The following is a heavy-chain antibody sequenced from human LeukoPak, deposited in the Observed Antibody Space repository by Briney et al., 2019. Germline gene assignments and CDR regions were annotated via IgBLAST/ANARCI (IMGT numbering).Heavy chain of an antibody. D-gene: IGHD1-7*01. V-gene: IGHV3-23*01. CDR3: AKGPYATGTGRVDY. CDR1: GFTFSSYA. Sequence: PGGSLRLSCAASGFTFSSYAMSWVRQAPGKGLEWVSAISGSGGSTYYADSVKGRFTISRDNSKNTLYLQMNSLRAEDTAVYYCAKGPYATGTGRVDYWGQGTLVTVSS. CDR2: ISGSGGST. J-gene: IGHJ4*02.